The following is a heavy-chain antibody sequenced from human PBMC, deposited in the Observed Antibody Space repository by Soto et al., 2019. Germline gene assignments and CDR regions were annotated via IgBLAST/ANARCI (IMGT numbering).Heavy chain of an antibody. Sequence: ASVKVSCKASGYTFTSYAISWVRHAPGQGLEWMGWISAYNGNTNYAQKLQGRVTMTTDTSTSTAYMELRSLRSDDTAVYYCARDRSVYSGYVYYYYYGMDVWGQGTTVTVSS. CDR3: ARDRSVYSGYVYYYYYGMDV. V-gene: IGHV1-18*01. CDR2: ISAYNGNT. D-gene: IGHD5-12*01. J-gene: IGHJ6*02. CDR1: GYTFTSYA.